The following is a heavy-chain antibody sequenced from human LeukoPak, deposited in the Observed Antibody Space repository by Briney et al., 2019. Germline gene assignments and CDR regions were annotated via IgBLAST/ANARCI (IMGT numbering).Heavy chain of an antibody. CDR2: IYYSGST. Sequence: SETLSLTCTVSGGSISNYYWSWIRPPPGKGLEWIGYIYYSGSTNYNPSLKSRVTISVDTSKNQFSLKLSSVTAADTAVYYCARGRWISLPDYWGQGTLVTVSS. V-gene: IGHV4-59*01. D-gene: IGHD5-12*01. CDR1: GGSISNYY. J-gene: IGHJ4*02. CDR3: ARGRWISLPDY.